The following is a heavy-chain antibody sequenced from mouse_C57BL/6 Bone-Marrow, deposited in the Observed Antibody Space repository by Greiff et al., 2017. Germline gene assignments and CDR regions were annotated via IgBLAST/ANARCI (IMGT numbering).Heavy chain of an antibody. Sequence: VQLQQSGPVLVKPGASVKMSCKASGYTFTDYYMNWVKQSHGKSLEWIGVINPYNGGTSYNQKFKGKATLTVDKSSSTAYMELNSLTSEDSAVYYCARNGVLYDGYFYFDYWGQGTTLTVSS. J-gene: IGHJ2*01. V-gene: IGHV1-19*01. CDR1: GYTFTDYY. CDR2: INPYNGGT. D-gene: IGHD2-3*01. CDR3: ARNGVLYDGYFYFDY.